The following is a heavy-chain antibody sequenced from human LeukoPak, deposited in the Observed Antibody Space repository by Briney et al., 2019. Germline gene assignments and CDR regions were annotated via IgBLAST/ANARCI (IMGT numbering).Heavy chain of an antibody. CDR2: IYSGGST. J-gene: IGHJ6*03. CDR1: GFTVSSNY. D-gene: IGHD2-2*02. CDR3: AKSQAHNLPAAILGYYYMDV. V-gene: IGHV3-53*01. Sequence: GGSLRLSCAASGFTVSSNYMSWVRQAPGKGLEWVSVIYSGGSTYYADSVKGRFTISRDNSKNTLYLQMNSLRAEDTAVYYCAKSQAHNLPAAILGYYYMDVWGKGTTVTVSS.